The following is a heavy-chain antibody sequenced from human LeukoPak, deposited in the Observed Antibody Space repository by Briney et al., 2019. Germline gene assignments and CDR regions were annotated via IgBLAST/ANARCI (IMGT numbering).Heavy chain of an antibody. J-gene: IGHJ4*02. CDR1: GYTLTELS. D-gene: IGHD3-22*01. CDR2: FDPEDGET. Sequence: GASVKVSCKVSGYTLTELSMNWVRQAPGKGLEWMGGFDPEDGETIYAQKFQGRVTMTEDTSTDTAYMELSSLRSEDTAVYYCATLFYDSSGYYFGDWGQGTLVTVSS. V-gene: IGHV1-24*01. CDR3: ATLFYDSSGYYFGD.